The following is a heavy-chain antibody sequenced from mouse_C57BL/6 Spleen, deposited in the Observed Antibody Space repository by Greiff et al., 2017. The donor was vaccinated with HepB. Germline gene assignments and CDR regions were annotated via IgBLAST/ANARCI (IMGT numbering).Heavy chain of an antibody. D-gene: IGHD2-4*01. Sequence: EVQVVESGGGLVKPGGSLKLSCAASGFTFSDYGMHWVRQAPEKGLEWVAYISSGSSTIYYADTVKGRFTISRDNAKNTLFLQMTSLRSEDTAMYYCARGPIYYDYDDFDVWGTGTTVTVSS. CDR3: ARGPIYYDYDDFDV. V-gene: IGHV5-17*01. J-gene: IGHJ1*03. CDR1: GFTFSDYG. CDR2: ISSGSSTI.